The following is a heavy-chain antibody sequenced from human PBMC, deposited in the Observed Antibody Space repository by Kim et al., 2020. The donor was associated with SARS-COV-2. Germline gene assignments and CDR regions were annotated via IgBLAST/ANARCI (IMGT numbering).Heavy chain of an antibody. CDR1: GFTFSSYS. V-gene: IGHV3-21*01. Sequence: GGSLRLSCAASGFTFSSYSMNWVRQAPGKGLEWVSSISSSSSYIYYADSVKGRFTISRDNAKNSLYLQMNSLRAEDTAVYYCAREGLRFLEWLGTDYYYGMDVWGQGTTVTVSS. D-gene: IGHD3-3*01. CDR3: AREGLRFLEWLGTDYYYGMDV. CDR2: ISSSSSYI. J-gene: IGHJ6*02.